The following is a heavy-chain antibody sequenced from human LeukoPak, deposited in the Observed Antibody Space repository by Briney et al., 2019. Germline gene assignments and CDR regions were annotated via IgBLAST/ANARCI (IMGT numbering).Heavy chain of an antibody. J-gene: IGHJ6*03. CDR1: GGSFSGYY. CDR3: ARTTEAHSWRTRYYDYYMDV. D-gene: IGHD6-13*01. Sequence: PSETLSLTCDVYGGSFSGYYWSWIRQPPGKGLERIGEINHRGSTNYNPSLKSRVTISVDTSKNQFSLRLNSVTAADTAVYYCARTTEAHSWRTRYYDYYMDVWGKGTTVTVSS. V-gene: IGHV4-34*01. CDR2: INHRGST.